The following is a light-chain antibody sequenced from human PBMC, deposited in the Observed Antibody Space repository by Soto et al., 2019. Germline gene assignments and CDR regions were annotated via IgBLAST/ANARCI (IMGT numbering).Light chain of an antibody. CDR2: WAS. J-gene: IGKJ5*01. CDR3: QQYYSTSSIT. Sequence: DIVMTQSPASLAVSLGERATSTWKSSQILLDSSNNRNYLAWYQQKPGQPPKLLIYWASTRESGVPGRFRGSGSGTDFTLTINSLQAEDVAVYYCQQYYSTSSITFGQGTRLEIK. V-gene: IGKV4-1*01. CDR1: QILLDSSNNRNY.